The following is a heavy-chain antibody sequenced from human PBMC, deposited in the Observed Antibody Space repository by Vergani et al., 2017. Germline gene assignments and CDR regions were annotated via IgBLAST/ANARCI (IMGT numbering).Heavy chain of an antibody. J-gene: IGHJ6*03. CDR2: ISSSSSTI. CDR1: GFTFSSYS. CDR3: ARDPSPYYYYYMDV. Sequence: EVQLVESGGGLVQPGGSLRLSCAASGFTFSSYSMNWVRQAPGKGLEWVSYISSSSSTIYYADSVKGRFTISRDNAKNSLYLQMNSLRAEDTAVYYCARDPSPYYYYYMDVWGKGTTVTVSS. V-gene: IGHV3-48*01.